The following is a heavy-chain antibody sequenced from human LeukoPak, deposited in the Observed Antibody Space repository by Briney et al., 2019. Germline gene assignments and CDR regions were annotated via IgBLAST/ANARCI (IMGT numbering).Heavy chain of an antibody. J-gene: IGHJ6*03. V-gene: IGHV4-34*01. Sequence: SETLSLTCAVYGGSFSGYYWSWIRQPPGKGLEWIGEINHSGSTNYNPSLKSRVTISVDTSKNQFSLKLSSVTAADTAVYYCARRTYYYGSGSYYNRYYYYYYMDVWGKGTTVTISS. D-gene: IGHD3-10*01. CDR1: GGSFSGYY. CDR3: ARRTYYYGSGSYYNRYYYYYYMDV. CDR2: INHSGST.